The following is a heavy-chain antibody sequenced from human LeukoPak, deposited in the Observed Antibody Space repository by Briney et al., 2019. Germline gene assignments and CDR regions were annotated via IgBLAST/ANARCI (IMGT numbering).Heavy chain of an antibody. J-gene: IGHJ1*01. Sequence: GGSLRLSCAASGFTFSSYAMSWVRQAPGKGLEWVSAISGSGGSTYYAGSVKGRFTISRDNSKNTLYLQMNSLRAEDTAVYYCARDLYYYDSSGHTEYFQHWGQGTLVTVSS. CDR2: ISGSGGST. D-gene: IGHD3-22*01. CDR3: ARDLYYYDSSGHTEYFQH. V-gene: IGHV3-23*01. CDR1: GFTFSSYA.